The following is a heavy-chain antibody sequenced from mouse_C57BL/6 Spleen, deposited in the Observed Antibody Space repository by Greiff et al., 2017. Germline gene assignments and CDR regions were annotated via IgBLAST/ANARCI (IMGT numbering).Heavy chain of an antibody. V-gene: IGHV5-16*01. J-gene: IGHJ2*01. Sequence: EVQLQESEGGLVQPGSSMKLSCTASGFTFSDYYMAWVRQVPEKGLEWVANINYDGSSTYYLDSLKSRFIISRDNAKNILYLQMSSLKSEDTATYYCARVKGYDYDSYFDYWGQGTTLTVSS. CDR2: INYDGSST. D-gene: IGHD2-4*01. CDR1: GFTFSDYY. CDR3: ARVKGYDYDSYFDY.